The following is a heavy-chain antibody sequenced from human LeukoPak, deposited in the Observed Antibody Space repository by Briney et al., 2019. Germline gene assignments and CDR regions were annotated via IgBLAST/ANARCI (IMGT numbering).Heavy chain of an antibody. CDR3: ARDLVDTGMVIDY. CDR2: INTNTGNP. D-gene: IGHD5-18*01. CDR1: GYTFTTYA. J-gene: IGHJ4*02. V-gene: IGHV7-4-1*02. Sequence: ASVKVSCKASGYTFTTYAINWVRQAPGQGLEWIGWINTNTGNPTYAQAFIGRFVFSLETSVSTAYLQISSLKAEDTAVYYCARDLVDTGMVIDYWGQGTLVTVSS.